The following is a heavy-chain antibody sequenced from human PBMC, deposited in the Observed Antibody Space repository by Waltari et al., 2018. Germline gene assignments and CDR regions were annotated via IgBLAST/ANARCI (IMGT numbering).Heavy chain of an antibody. Sequence: VQLLESGVGLVQPGGSLRLSCAASGFSFSSHAMSWVRQAPGKGLEWVSTITNGDGDTYYADSVKGRFTMSRDNSMNTLYLRMNSLRVEDTAIYYCARNQYWAFDYWGQGTLVTVSS. V-gene: IGHV3-23*01. CDR1: GFSFSSHA. CDR2: ITNGDGDT. D-gene: IGHD2-15*01. J-gene: IGHJ4*02. CDR3: ARNQYWAFDY.